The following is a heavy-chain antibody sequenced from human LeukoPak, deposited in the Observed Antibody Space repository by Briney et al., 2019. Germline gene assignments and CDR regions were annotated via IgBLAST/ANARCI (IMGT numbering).Heavy chain of an antibody. CDR2: IYSGGST. CDR1: GFIVSSNY. V-gene: IGHV3-66*02. Sequence: GGSLRLSCAASGFIVSSNYMNWVRQAPGKGLEWVSVIYSGGSTYYADSVKGRFTISRDNSKNTVNLQMNDLRAEDAAVYYCARSWDARLNFDYWGQGTLVTVSS. D-gene: IGHD1-26*01. CDR3: ARSWDARLNFDY. J-gene: IGHJ4*02.